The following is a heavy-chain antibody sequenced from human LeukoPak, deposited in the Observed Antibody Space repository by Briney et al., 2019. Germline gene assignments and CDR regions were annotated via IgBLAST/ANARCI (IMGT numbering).Heavy chain of an antibody. Sequence: SETLSLTCTVSGGSISSYYWSWIRQPPGKGLEWIGYIFYSGSTNYNPSLKSRVTISVDTSKNQFSLKLSSVTAADTAVYYCARMRGSTYCFDSWGQGTLVTVSS. CDR2: IFYSGST. CDR1: GGSISSYY. J-gene: IGHJ4*02. V-gene: IGHV4-59*01. CDR3: ARMRGSTYCFDS. D-gene: IGHD2-2*01.